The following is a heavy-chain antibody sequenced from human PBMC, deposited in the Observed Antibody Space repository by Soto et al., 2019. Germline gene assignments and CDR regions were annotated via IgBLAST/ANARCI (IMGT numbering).Heavy chain of an antibody. CDR1: GFTFSSYG. V-gene: IGHV3-33*01. CDR2: IWYDGSNK. D-gene: IGHD3-10*01. Sequence: PGGSLRLSCAASGFTFSSYGMHWVRQAPGKGLEWVAVIWYDGSNKYYADSVKGRFTISRDNSKNTLYLQMNSLRAEDTAVYYCARDLWFGEKDYYYGMDVWGQGTTVTVSS. CDR3: ARDLWFGEKDYYYGMDV. J-gene: IGHJ6*02.